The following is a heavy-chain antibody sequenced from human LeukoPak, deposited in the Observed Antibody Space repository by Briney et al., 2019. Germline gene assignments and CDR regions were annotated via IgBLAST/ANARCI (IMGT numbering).Heavy chain of an antibody. D-gene: IGHD6-13*01. Sequence: GGSLRLSCAASGFTFSSYSMNWVRQAPGKGLEWVSSITTSSSYIYYADSVKGRFTISRDNAKNSLFLQMNSLRAEDTAVYYCATRGTGYSSPLNYWGQGTLVTVSS. J-gene: IGHJ4*02. CDR3: ATRGTGYSSPLNY. CDR2: ITTSSSYI. V-gene: IGHV3-21*01. CDR1: GFTFSSYS.